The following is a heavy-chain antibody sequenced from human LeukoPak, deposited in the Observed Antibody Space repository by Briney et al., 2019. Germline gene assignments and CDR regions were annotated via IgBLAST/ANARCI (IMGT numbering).Heavy chain of an antibody. Sequence: PGGSLGLSCTASGFTFGDYAMSWFRQAPGKGLEWVGFIRSKAYGGTTEYAASVKGRFTISRDDSKSIAYLQMNSLKTEDTAVYYCTRGRSPRIAAAGTALYWGQGTLVTVSS. CDR3: TRGRSPRIAAAGTALY. CDR1: GFTFGDYA. D-gene: IGHD6-13*01. J-gene: IGHJ4*02. CDR2: IRSKAYGGTT. V-gene: IGHV3-49*03.